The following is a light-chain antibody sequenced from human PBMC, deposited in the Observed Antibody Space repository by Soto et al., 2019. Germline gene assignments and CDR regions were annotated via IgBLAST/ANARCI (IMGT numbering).Light chain of an antibody. Sequence: DIVLTQSPGTLSLSPGERATLSCRASQSVSSTYLAWYQQKPGQAPRLLIYGASSRATGIPDRFSGSGSGTDFTLTISRLEPEDFAVYYCQQYGSSLFTFGPGTKVDNK. J-gene: IGKJ3*01. CDR3: QQYGSSLFT. CDR2: GAS. V-gene: IGKV3-20*01. CDR1: QSVSSTY.